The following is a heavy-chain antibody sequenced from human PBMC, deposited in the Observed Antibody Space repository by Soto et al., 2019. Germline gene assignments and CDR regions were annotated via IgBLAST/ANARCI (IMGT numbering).Heavy chain of an antibody. Sequence: PSETLSLTCAVYGASLSGYSWSWIRQPPGKGLEWIGELNHSGSTNYSPSLKSRVTISVDTSRNQFSLKLSSVTAADTAVYYCARVGYCSTTSCYNFDFWGQGTPVTVS. CDR3: ARVGYCSTTSCYNFDF. D-gene: IGHD2-2*01. J-gene: IGHJ4*02. CDR2: LNHSGST. V-gene: IGHV4-34*01. CDR1: GASLSGYS.